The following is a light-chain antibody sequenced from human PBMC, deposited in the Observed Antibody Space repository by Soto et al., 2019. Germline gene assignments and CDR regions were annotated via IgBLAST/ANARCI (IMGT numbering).Light chain of an antibody. CDR2: GAS. Sequence: EIVLTQSPGTLSLSPGERATLSCRASQSVSSSYLAWYQQKPGQAPRLLIYGASSRATGIPDRFSGSGSVTYFTLTISRLEPEEFALFYCQQYCIVPRTFGPETKADIK. CDR1: QSVSSSY. J-gene: IGKJ3*01. V-gene: IGKV3-20*01. CDR3: QQYCIVPRT.